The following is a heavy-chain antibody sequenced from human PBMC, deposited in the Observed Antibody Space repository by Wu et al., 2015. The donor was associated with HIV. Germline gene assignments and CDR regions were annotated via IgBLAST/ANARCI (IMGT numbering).Heavy chain of an antibody. CDR2: ISAYNGNT. J-gene: IGHJ3*02. CDR1: GYTFTSYG. D-gene: IGHD6-13*01. V-gene: IGHV1-18*01. CDR3: ASKSPGVRSSSWYGHDAFDI. Sequence: QVQLVQSGAEVKKPGASVKVSCKASGYTFTSYGISWVRQAPGQGLEWMGWISAYNGNTNYAQKLQGRVTMTTDTSTSTAYMELRSLRSDDTAVYYCASKSPGVRSSSWYGHDAFDIWGQRGQMVTVSS.